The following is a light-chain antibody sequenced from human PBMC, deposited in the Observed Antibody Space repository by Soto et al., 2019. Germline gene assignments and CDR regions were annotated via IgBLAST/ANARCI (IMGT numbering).Light chain of an antibody. CDR1: QSVLYSSNNENY. CDR2: WAS. J-gene: IGKJ2*02. Sequence: DIVMTQSPDSLAVSLGERATFNCKSSQSVLYSSNNENYLAWYQQKPGHPPKLLIYWASTRESGVPVRFSGSRSGTDFTLSISSLQDEDEAVYNCQQYYSTPCTFGQGTKLEIK. V-gene: IGKV4-1*01. CDR3: QQYYSTPCT.